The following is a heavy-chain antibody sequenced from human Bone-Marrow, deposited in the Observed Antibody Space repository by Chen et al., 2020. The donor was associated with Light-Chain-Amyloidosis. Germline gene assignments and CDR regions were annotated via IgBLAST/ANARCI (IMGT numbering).Heavy chain of an antibody. CDR2: IYDGGNK. D-gene: IGHD4-17*01. CDR3: ARGAIDYGDSLRF. V-gene: IGHV3-53*01. CDR1: GFSVSANY. Sequence: EVLLEESGGGLIQPGGSLRLSCAASGFSVSANYMSWVRQAPGKGLEWLSVIYDGGNKVYAESVRGRFTISRDNSKNTLSLEMNNLRAEDTAMYYCARGAIDYGDSLRFWGQGTLVTVSS. J-gene: IGHJ4*02.